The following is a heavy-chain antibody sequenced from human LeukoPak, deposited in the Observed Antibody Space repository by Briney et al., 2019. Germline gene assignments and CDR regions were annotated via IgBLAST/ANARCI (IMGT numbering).Heavy chain of an antibody. J-gene: IGHJ5*02. D-gene: IGHD1-26*01. CDR3: AREGAWFDP. CDR1: GGSISSYY. V-gene: IGHV4-59*01. Sequence: SETLSLTCIVSGGSISSYYWSWIRQPPGKGLEWIGYIYYSGSTNYNPSLKSRVTISVDTSKNQFSLKLSSVIAADTAVYYCAREGAWFDPWGQGTLVTVSS. CDR2: IYYSGST.